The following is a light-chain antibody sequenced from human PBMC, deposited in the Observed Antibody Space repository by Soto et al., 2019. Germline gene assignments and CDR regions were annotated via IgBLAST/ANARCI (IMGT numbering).Light chain of an antibody. CDR1: RSDIGGYKA. CDR3: NLYTSSNTYV. Sequence: QSLLTQSPSASGSPGQSVTISCTGTRSDIGGYKAVSWYQQHAGKAPKVMIYDVTKRPSGVPDRFSGSKSGNTASLTISGLQAEDEADYYCNLYTSSNTYVFGTGTKVTVL. J-gene: IGLJ1*01. CDR2: DVT. V-gene: IGLV2-18*01.